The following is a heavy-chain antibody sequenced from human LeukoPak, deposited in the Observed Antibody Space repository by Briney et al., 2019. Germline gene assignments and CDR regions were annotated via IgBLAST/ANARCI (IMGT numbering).Heavy chain of an antibody. J-gene: IGHJ6*02. CDR1: GFIFSNYG. Sequence: GGSLRLSCAASGFIFSNYGMSWIRQAPGKGLEWVSSISGSDTSHLYAESEKGLFTITRDNYHNTLYQHMKRLRADETAVYYCAKILAPDYDFLPGYNPNDFYYGMDVWGQGTTVAVSS. CDR3: AKILAPDYDFLPGYNPNDFYYGMDV. V-gene: IGHV3-23*01. CDR2: ISGSDTSH. D-gene: IGHD3-9*01.